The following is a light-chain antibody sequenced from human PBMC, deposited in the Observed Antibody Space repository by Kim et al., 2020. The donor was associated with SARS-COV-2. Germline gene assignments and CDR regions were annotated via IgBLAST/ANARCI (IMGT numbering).Light chain of an antibody. CDR3: NSRDSNDNVV. CDR2: GKN. Sequence: SSELTQDPAVSVALGQTVSITCQGDSLRSYYATWYQQKPGQAPTLAIYGKNNRPSGIPDRFSGSSSGNTASLTITGTQAGDEADYYCNSRDSNDNVVFGGGTKVTVL. CDR1: SLRSYY. J-gene: IGLJ2*01. V-gene: IGLV3-19*01.